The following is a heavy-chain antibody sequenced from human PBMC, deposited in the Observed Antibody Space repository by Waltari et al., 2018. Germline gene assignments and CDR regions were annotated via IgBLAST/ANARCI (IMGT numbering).Heavy chain of an antibody. J-gene: IGHJ4*02. V-gene: IGHV4-4*07. D-gene: IGHD3-10*01. CDR2: IYSGGTT. Sequence: QVVLLESGPGLVKPSETLSLTCTVSAASLSRYSLGWLRQPAGKTLEWIGRIYSGGTTHYNPSLKSRVTLSVDMSQNQVSLRLTSVTAADTAMYYCVRDGGRLYGPENFHGIDSWGQGTLVTVSS. CDR3: VRDGGRLYGPENFHGIDS. CDR1: AASLSRYS.